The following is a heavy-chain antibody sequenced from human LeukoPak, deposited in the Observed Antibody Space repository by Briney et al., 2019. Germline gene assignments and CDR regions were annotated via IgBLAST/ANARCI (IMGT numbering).Heavy chain of an antibody. D-gene: IGHD6-6*01. J-gene: IGHJ6*02. CDR3: ARRGPAGSSSSGMDV. Sequence: SETLSLTCAVYGGSFSGYYWSWIRQPPGKGLEWIGEINHSGSTNYNPSLKSRVTISVDTSKNQFSLQLNSVTPEDTAVYYCARRGPAGSSSSGMDVWGQGTTVTVSS. V-gene: IGHV4-34*01. CDR2: INHSGST. CDR1: GGSFSGYY.